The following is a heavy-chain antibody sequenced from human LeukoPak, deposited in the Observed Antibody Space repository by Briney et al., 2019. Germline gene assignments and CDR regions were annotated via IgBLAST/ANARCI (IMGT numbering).Heavy chain of an antibody. CDR2: ISAYNGNT. Sequence: ASVKVSCKASGYTFTSYGISWVRQAPGQGLEWMGWISAYNGNTNYAQKLQGRVTMTTDTSTSTAYMELRSLRSDDTAVYYCATRTSGHSPFDPWGQGTLVTVSS. J-gene: IGHJ5*02. D-gene: IGHD1-1*01. V-gene: IGHV1-18*01. CDR1: GYTFTSYG. CDR3: ATRTSGHSPFDP.